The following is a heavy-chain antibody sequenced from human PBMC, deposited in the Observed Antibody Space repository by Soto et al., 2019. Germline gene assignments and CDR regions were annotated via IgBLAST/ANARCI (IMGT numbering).Heavy chain of an antibody. Sequence: SETLSLTCTVSGGSISSYYWSWIRQPPGKGLEWIGYIYYSGSTNYNPSLKSRVTISVDTSKNQFSLKLSSVTAADTAVYYCATSAVAGTLLSSFDYWGQGTLVTVSS. J-gene: IGHJ4*02. D-gene: IGHD6-19*01. CDR2: IYYSGST. CDR1: GGSISSYY. V-gene: IGHV4-59*08. CDR3: ATSAVAGTLLSSFDY.